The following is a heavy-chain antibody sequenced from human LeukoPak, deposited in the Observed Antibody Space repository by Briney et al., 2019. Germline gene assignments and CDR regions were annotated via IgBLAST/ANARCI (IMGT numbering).Heavy chain of an antibody. J-gene: IGHJ5*02. D-gene: IGHD3-3*01. Sequence: ASVKVSCKASGYTFTSYDINWVRQATGQGLEWMGWMNPNSGNTGYAQKFRGRVTMTRNTSISTAYMELSSLRSEDTAVYYCARAMYDFWSGYYTRFDPWGQGTLVTVSS. CDR2: MNPNSGNT. CDR3: ARAMYDFWSGYYTRFDP. CDR1: GYTFTSYD. V-gene: IGHV1-8*01.